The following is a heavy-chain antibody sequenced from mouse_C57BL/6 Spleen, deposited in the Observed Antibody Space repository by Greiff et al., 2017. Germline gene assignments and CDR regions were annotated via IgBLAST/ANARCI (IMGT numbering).Heavy chain of an antibody. CDR2: INPSNGGT. CDR1: GYTFTSYW. J-gene: IGHJ4*01. CDR3: ARKGPYRGAIDY. Sequence: QVQLQQPGTELVKPGASVKLSCKASGYTFTSYWMHWVKQRPGQGLEWIGNINPSNGGTNYNEKFKSKATLTVDKASSTAYMQLSSLTSEDSAVYYCARKGPYRGAIDYWGQGTSVTVSS. V-gene: IGHV1-53*01. D-gene: IGHD2-12*01.